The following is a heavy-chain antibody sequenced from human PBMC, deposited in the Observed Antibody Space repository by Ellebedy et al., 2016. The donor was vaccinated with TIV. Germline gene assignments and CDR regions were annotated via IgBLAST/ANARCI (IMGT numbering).Heavy chain of an antibody. CDR2: ISGSSSYI. Sequence: GESLKISCAASGFTFSNYNMNWVRQAPGKGLEWVSSISGSSSYIYYADSVEGRFTISRDNAKNSLYLQMNSLRAEDTAVYYCARDVGPFGGTWFFDYWGQGTLVTISS. CDR3: ARDVGPFGGTWFFDY. D-gene: IGHD3-16*01. CDR1: GFTFSNYN. V-gene: IGHV3-21*01. J-gene: IGHJ4*02.